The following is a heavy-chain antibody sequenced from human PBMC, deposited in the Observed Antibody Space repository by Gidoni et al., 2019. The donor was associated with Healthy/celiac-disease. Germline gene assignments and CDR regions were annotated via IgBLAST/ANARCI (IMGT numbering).Heavy chain of an antibody. CDR2: INPSGGTT. J-gene: IGHJ4*02. Sequence: QVQLVQSGAEVKKPGASVKVSCKASGYTFTSYYMHWVRQAPGQGLEWMGLINPSGGTTNYAQKFQGRVTMTRDTSTSTVYMELSSLRSEDTAVYYCARDRGSGSYYFDYWGQGTLVTVSS. V-gene: IGHV1-46*01. CDR1: GYTFTSYY. D-gene: IGHD1-26*01. CDR3: ARDRGSGSYYFDY.